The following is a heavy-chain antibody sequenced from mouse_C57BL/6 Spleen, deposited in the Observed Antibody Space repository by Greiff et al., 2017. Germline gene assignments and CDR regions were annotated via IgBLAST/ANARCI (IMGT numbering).Heavy chain of an antibody. J-gene: IGHJ3*01. CDR3: AWGYYGPGLAY. D-gene: IGHD1-1*01. V-gene: IGHV14-1*01. Sequence: EVQLQQSGAELVRPGASVKLSCTASGFNIKDYYMHWVKQRPEQGLEWIGRIDPEDGDTEYATKFQGKATMTADTSSNTAYLQLSSLTSEDTAVYYCAWGYYGPGLAYWGQGTLVTVSA. CDR2: IDPEDGDT. CDR1: GFNIKDYY.